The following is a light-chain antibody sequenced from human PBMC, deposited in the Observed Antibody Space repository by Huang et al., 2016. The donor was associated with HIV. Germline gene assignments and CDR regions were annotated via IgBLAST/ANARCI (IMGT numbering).Light chain of an antibody. CDR1: QSVATN. CDR3: QQYHNWPYT. J-gene: IGKJ2*01. V-gene: IGKV3-15*01. CDR2: GAS. Sequence: EIIMTQSPATLSLSPGEGASPSCRANQSVATNLAWYLNRPGQSPRILIFGASTRASGLPGRFSGSGSGTQFTLTVSGLQSEDFAVYYCQQYHNWPYTFGQGTKLEI.